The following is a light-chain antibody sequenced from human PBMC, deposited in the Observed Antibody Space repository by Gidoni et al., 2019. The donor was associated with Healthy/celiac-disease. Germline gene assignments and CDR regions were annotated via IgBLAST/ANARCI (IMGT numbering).Light chain of an antibody. Sequence: QSDLTQPASVSGSPGQSITIYCTGTSSDVGSYNLVSWYQQHPGKAPKLMIYEVSKRPSGVSNRFSGSKSGNTASLTISGLQAEDEADYYCCSYAGSSTVVFGGGTKLTVL. CDR3: CSYAGSSTVV. V-gene: IGLV2-23*02. J-gene: IGLJ2*01. CDR1: SSDVGSYNL. CDR2: EVS.